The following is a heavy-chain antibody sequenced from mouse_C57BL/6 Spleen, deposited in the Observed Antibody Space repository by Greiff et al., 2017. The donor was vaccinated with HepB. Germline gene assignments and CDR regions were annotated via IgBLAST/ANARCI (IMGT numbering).Heavy chain of an antibody. J-gene: IGHJ3*01. Sequence: LEESGAELARPGASVKLSCKASGYTFTSYGISWVKQRTGQGLEWIGEIYPRSGNTYYNEKFKGKATLTADKSSSTAYMELRSLTSEDSAVYFCAYGNFSWFAYWGQGTLVTVSA. CDR1: GYTFTSYG. CDR2: IYPRSGNT. D-gene: IGHD2-1*01. V-gene: IGHV1-81*01. CDR3: AYGNFSWFAY.